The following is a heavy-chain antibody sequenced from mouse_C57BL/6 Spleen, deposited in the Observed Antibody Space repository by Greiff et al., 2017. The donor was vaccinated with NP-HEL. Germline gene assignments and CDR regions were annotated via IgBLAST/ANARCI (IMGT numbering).Heavy chain of an antibody. CDR3: ARDGSSPPFAY. Sequence: EVKLVESGGGLVKPGGSLKLSCAASGFTFSSYAMSWVRQTPEKRLEWVATISDGGSYTYYPDNVKGRFTISRDNAKNNLYLQMSHLKSEDTAMYYCARDGSSPPFAYWGQGTLVTVSA. CDR1: GFTFSSYA. J-gene: IGHJ3*01. D-gene: IGHD1-1*01. CDR2: ISDGGSYT. V-gene: IGHV5-4*01.